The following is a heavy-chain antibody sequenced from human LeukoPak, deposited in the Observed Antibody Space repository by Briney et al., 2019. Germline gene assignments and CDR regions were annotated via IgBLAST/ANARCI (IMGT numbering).Heavy chain of an antibody. CDR1: GFTFSSYY. J-gene: IGHJ6*02. CDR3: ARGSGGSYWSYYYGMDV. CDR2: IGTAGDT. Sequence: GGSLRLSCAASGFTFSSYYMHWVRQATGKGLEWVSAIGTAGDTYYPGSVKGRFTISRENAKNSLYLQMNSLRAGDTAVYYCARGSGGSYWSYYYGMDVWGQGTTVTVSS. V-gene: IGHV3-13*01. D-gene: IGHD1-26*01.